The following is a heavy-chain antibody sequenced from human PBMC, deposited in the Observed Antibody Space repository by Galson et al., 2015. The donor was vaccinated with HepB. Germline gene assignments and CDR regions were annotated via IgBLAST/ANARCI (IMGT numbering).Heavy chain of an antibody. CDR2: INPNSGGT. Sequence: SVKVSCKASGYTFTSYYMHWVRQAPGQGLEWMGWINPNSGGTNYAQKFQGRVTMTRDTSISTAYMELSRLRSDDTAVYYCARAATTENGFDIWGQGTLVTVSS. CDR1: GYTFTSYY. CDR3: ARAATTENGFDI. V-gene: IGHV1-2*02. J-gene: IGHJ3*02. D-gene: IGHD1-14*01.